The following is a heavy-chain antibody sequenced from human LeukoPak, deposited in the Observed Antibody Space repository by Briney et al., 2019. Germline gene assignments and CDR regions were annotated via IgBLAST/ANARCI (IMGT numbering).Heavy chain of an antibody. D-gene: IGHD2-8*01. CDR1: GFTFSSYA. CDR3: AKERDVGYCTNGVCYNRGFDY. V-gene: IGHV3-30*04. Sequence: GGSLRLSCVASGFTFSSYAMHWVRQAPGKGLEWVAVISYDGSNKCYADSVKGRFTISRDNSKNTLYLQMNSLRAEDTAVYYCAKERDVGYCTNGVCYNRGFDYWGQGTLVTVSS. CDR2: ISYDGSNK. J-gene: IGHJ4*02.